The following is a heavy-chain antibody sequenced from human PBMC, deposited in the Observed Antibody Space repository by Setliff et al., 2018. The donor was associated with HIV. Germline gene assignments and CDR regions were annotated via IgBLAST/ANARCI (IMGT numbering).Heavy chain of an antibody. CDR2: VFSGGSS. Sequence: PSETLSLTCTVSGDSISGNYYWAWIRQPPGKGLEWIATVFSGGSSKYNPSLWSRVTISVDTSKHHFYLKMDSVPAADTAFYYCARYGPASVIWFGYLDYWGPGMSVTVSS. V-gene: IGHV4-39*01. CDR3: ARYGPASVIWFGYLDY. J-gene: IGHJ4*02. CDR1: GDSISGNYY. D-gene: IGHD3-10*01.